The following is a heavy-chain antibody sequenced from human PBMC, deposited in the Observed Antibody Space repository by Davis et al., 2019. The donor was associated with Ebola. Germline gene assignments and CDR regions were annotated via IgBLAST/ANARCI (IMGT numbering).Heavy chain of an antibody. CDR1: GGSISSSSYY. CDR3: ARRRVVGATGTDY. D-gene: IGHD1-26*01. CDR2: IYYSGST. J-gene: IGHJ4*02. Sequence: SETLSLTCTVSGGSISSSSYYWGWIRQPPGKGLEWIGSIYYSGSTYYNPSLKSRVTISVDTSKNQFSLKLSSVTAADTAVYYCARRRVVGATGTDYWGQGTLVTVSS. V-gene: IGHV4-39*01.